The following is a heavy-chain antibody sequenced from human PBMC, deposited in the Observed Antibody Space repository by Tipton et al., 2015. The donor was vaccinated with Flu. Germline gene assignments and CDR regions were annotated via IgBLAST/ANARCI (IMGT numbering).Heavy chain of an antibody. V-gene: IGHV3-66*02. Sequence: SLRLSCAASGFIVNKYYMSWVRQAPGKGLEWVSVIYTGTRTHYADSVQGRFTTSRDNSRNTLYLQMNSLRAEDTAVYYCAKDYLAARAFDYWGQGTLVTVSS. CDR1: GFIVNKYY. J-gene: IGHJ4*02. D-gene: IGHD6-6*01. CDR2: IYTGTRT. CDR3: AKDYLAARAFDY.